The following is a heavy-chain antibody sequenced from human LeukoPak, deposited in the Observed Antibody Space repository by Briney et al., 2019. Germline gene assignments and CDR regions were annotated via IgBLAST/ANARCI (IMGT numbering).Heavy chain of an antibody. CDR3: ARGTTIGYYYMDV. Sequence: PSETLSLTCAAYGGSFSGYYWSWIRQPPGKGLEWIGEINHSGSTNYNPSLKSRVTISVDTSKNQFSLKLSSVTAADTAVYYCARGTTIGYYYMDVWGKGTTVTVSS. CDR2: INHSGST. J-gene: IGHJ6*03. CDR1: GGSFSGYY. V-gene: IGHV4-34*01. D-gene: IGHD5-12*01.